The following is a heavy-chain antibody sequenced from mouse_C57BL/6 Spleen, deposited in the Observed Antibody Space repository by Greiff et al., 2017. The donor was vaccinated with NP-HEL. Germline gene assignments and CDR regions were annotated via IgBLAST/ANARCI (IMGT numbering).Heavy chain of an antibody. Sequence: VQLQQPGAELVKPGASVKLSCKASGYTFTSYWMHWVKQRPGQGLEWIGMIHPNSGSTNYNEKFKGKATLTADKSSSTAYMELRSLTSEDSAVYFCAREGGTTVVANGGYFDVWGTGTTVTVSS. CDR1: GYTFTSYW. J-gene: IGHJ1*03. D-gene: IGHD1-1*01. CDR3: AREGGTTVVANGGYFDV. V-gene: IGHV1-64*01. CDR2: IHPNSGST.